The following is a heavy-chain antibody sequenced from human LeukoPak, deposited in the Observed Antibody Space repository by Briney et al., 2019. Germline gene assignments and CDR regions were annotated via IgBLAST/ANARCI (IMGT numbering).Heavy chain of an antibody. CDR2: IYYSGTT. Sequence: PSQTLSLTCTVSGGSIRSGDNYWTWIRQPPGKGLEWIGYIYYSGTTYYNPPLKSRVTISVDTSKNQFSLILSSVTAADTAVYYCARELSNYVGFDPWGQGTLVTVSS. CDR1: GGSIRSGDNY. J-gene: IGHJ5*02. D-gene: IGHD4-11*01. CDR3: ARELSNYVGFDP. V-gene: IGHV4-30-4*08.